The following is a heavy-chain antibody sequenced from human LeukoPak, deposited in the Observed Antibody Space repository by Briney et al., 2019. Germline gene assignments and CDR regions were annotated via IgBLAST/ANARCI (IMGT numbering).Heavy chain of an antibody. V-gene: IGHV1-46*01. J-gene: IGHJ4*02. CDR1: GYTFTSYY. CDR2: INPSGGST. Sequence: ASVKVSCTASGYTFTSYYMHWVRQAPGQGLEWMGIINPSGGSTSYAQKFQGRVTMTRDTSTSTVYMELSSLRSEDTAVYYCAREGGLGGATVSDWGQGTLVTVSS. D-gene: IGHD1-26*01. CDR3: AREGGLGGATVSD.